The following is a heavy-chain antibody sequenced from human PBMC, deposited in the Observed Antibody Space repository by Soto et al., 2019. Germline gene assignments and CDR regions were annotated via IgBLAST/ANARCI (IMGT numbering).Heavy chain of an antibody. V-gene: IGHV4-39*01. D-gene: IGHD5-12*01. J-gene: IGHJ4*02. CDR2: IYYSGST. Sequence: PSETLSLTCTVSGASISSYTYYWGWIRQPPGKGLEWIGSIYYSGSTFYNPSLNSRVTISLDTSDKQFSLKLNSVTAADTAVYYCARHPYVYDSVPSRLDDWGQGTLVTVSS. CDR3: ARHPYVYDSVPSRLDD. CDR1: GASISSYTYY.